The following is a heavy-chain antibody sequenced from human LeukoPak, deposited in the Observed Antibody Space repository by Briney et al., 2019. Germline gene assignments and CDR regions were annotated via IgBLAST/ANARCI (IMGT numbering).Heavy chain of an antibody. D-gene: IGHD3-10*02. Sequence: GGSLRLSCAASGFTFSSYAMHWVRQAPGKGLEWVALISYDGSNEYYADSVKGRFTISRDNSKNTLYLQMNSLRAEDTAVYYCAKFFTGEYVRAFDIWGQGTMVTVSS. CDR3: AKFFTGEYVRAFDI. V-gene: IGHV3-30*18. CDR1: GFTFSSYA. J-gene: IGHJ3*02. CDR2: ISYDGSNE.